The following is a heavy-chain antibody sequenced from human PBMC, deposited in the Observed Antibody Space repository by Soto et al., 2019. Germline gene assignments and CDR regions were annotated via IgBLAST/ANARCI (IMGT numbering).Heavy chain of an antibody. CDR2: IYYSGST. V-gene: IGHV4-31*03. CDR3: ARARTTPYYYYYMDV. J-gene: IGHJ6*03. Sequence: SETLSLTCTVSGGSISSVGYYWSWIRQHPGKGLEWIGYIYYSGSTYYNPSLKSRVTISVDTSKNQFSLKLSSVTAADTAVYYCARARTTPYYYYYMDVWGKGTTVTVSS. CDR1: GGSISSVGYY. D-gene: IGHD2-15*01.